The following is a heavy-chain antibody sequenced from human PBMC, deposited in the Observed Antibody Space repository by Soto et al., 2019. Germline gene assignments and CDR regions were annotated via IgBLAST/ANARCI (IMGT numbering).Heavy chain of an antibody. CDR3: ARVPDR. Sequence: SETLSLTCTVSGGSISSTGYYWGWIRQPPGKGLEWIGSIYYSGSTSYNPSLQSRVTMSVDTSKNQFSLKLSSVTAADTAVYYCARVPDRWGQGTLVTVSS. D-gene: IGHD2-2*01. J-gene: IGHJ5*02. V-gene: IGHV4-39*07. CDR1: GGSISSTGYY. CDR2: IYYSGST.